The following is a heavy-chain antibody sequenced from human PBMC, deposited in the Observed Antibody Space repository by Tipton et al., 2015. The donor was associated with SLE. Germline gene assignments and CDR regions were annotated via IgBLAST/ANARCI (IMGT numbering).Heavy chain of an antibody. CDR2: ISWNSGRI. D-gene: IGHD1-7*01. CDR1: GFTFDDYA. V-gene: IGHV3-9*01. Sequence: SLRLSCVASGFTFDDYAMHWVRQVPGKGLEWVSGISWNSGRIGYVASVEGRFTISRDNAENSLYLQMNSLRAEDTAVYYCASLTGTTNYWGQGTLVTVSS. CDR3: ASLTGTTNY. J-gene: IGHJ4*02.